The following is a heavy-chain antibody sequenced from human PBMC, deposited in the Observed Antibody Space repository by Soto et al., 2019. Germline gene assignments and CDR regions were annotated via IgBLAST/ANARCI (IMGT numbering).Heavy chain of an antibody. CDR1: GDSVSSNSAA. Sequence: SQTLSLTCAISGDSVSSNSAAWNWIRQSPSRGLEWLGRTYYRSKWYNDYAVSVKSRITINPDTSKNQFSLQLNSVTPEDTAVYYCARDTVALGAMVPYYCYGMDVWGQGTTVTVSS. J-gene: IGHJ6*02. CDR3: ARDTVALGAMVPYYCYGMDV. V-gene: IGHV6-1*01. CDR2: TYYRSKWYN. D-gene: IGHD5-18*01.